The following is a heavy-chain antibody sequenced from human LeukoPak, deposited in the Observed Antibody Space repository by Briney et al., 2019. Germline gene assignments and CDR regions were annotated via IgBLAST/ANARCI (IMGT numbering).Heavy chain of an antibody. CDR1: GYTFTSYD. CDR2: MNPNSGNT. V-gene: IGHV1-8*01. CDR3: ARGRTGGYELLRLFRVRNWFDS. Sequence: ASVTVSCRASGYTFTSYDINWVRQAPGQGLEWMGWMNPNSGNTVYAQKFQGRDTITRNTYISTAYMELSSLRSEDTDVYYWARGRTGGYELLRLFRVRNWFDSWGQGTLVTVSS. J-gene: IGHJ5*01. D-gene: IGHD2-2*01.